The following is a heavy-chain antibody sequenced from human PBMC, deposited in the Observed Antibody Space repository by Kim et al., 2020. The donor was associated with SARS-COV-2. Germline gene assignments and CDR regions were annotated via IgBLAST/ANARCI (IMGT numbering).Heavy chain of an antibody. J-gene: IGHJ4*02. V-gene: IGHV1-18*01. Sequence: ASVKVSCKASGYTFTSYGISWVRQAPGQGLEWMGWISAYNGNTNYAQKLQGRVTMTTDTSTSTAYMELRSLRSDDTAVYYCARAGGGITMVRGTILGGDYWGQGTLVTVSS. CDR2: ISAYNGNT. CDR1: GYTFTSYG. CDR3: ARAGGGITMVRGTILGGDY. D-gene: IGHD3-10*01.